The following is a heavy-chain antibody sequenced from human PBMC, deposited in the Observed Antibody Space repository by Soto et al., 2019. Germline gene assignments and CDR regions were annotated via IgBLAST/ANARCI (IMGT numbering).Heavy chain of an antibody. J-gene: IGHJ6*02. CDR1: GFTFSTYW. CDR2: IKEDGSEK. D-gene: IGHD3-22*01. CDR3: ARGWGYFDSSGFPYLYAMDV. V-gene: IGHV3-7*01. Sequence: GGSLRLSCAASGFTFSTYWMSWVRQAPGKGLEWVANIKEDGSEKYYVDSVEGRFTISRDNAKNSLYLQMTSLRAEDTALYYCARGWGYFDSSGFPYLYAMDVWGQGSTVTVSS.